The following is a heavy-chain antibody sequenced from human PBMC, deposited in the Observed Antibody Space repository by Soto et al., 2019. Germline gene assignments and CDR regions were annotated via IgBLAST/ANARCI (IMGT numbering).Heavy chain of an antibody. CDR3: ARHLGYSSGWFPFDI. D-gene: IGHD6-19*01. CDR2: INHSGST. CDR1: GGSFSGYY. Sequence: SETLSLTCAVYGGSFSGYYWSWIRQPPGKGLEWIGEINHSGSTNYNPSLKSRVTISVDTSKNQFSLKLSSVTAADTAVYYCARHLGYSSGWFPFDIWGQGTMVTVSS. V-gene: IGHV4-34*01. J-gene: IGHJ3*02.